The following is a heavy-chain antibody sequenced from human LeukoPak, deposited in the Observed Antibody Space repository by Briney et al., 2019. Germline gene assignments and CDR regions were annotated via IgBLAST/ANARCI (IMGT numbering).Heavy chain of an antibody. CDR2: IGDTGGTT. CDR3: VKDLTYTFDY. Sequence: GGSLRLSCSASGFTFSNYNMHWVRQSPGKGLEHVSIIGDTGGTTRYAGSVKGRFSVSRDNSKNTLYLQMSSLRPDDTAIYYCVKDLTYTFDYWGQGTLVTVSS. CDR1: GFTFSNYN. D-gene: IGHD3-16*01. J-gene: IGHJ4*02. V-gene: IGHV3-64D*09.